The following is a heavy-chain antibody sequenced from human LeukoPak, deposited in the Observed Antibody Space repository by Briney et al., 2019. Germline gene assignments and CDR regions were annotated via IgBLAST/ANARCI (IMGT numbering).Heavy chain of an antibody. CDR1: GFTFSSYE. CDR2: ISRSGSTI. CDR3: ARERETTVTYDAFDI. Sequence: GGSLRLSCVASGFTFSSYEMNWVRQAPGKGLEWVSYISRSGSTIYHADSVKGRFTLSRDNAKKSLYLEMKSLRAGDTAVYYCARERETTVTYDAFDIWGLGTMVTVSS. J-gene: IGHJ3*02. V-gene: IGHV3-48*03. D-gene: IGHD4-17*01.